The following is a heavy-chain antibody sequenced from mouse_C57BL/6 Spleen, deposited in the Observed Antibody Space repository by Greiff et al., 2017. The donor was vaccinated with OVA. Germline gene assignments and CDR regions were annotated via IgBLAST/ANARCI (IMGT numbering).Heavy chain of an antibody. Sequence: QVQLQQPGAELVMPGASVKLSCKASGYTFTSYWMHWVKQRPGQGLEWIGEIDPSDSYTNYNQKFKGKSTLTVDKSSSTAYMQLSSLTSEDSAVYYCARDGNYDWFAYWGQGTLVTVSA. J-gene: IGHJ3*01. V-gene: IGHV1-69*01. CDR2: IDPSDSYT. CDR3: ARDGNYDWFAY. D-gene: IGHD2-1*01. CDR1: GYTFTSYW.